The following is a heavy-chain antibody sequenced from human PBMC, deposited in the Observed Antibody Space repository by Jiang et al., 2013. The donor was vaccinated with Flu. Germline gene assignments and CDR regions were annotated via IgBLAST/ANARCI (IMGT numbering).Heavy chain of an antibody. V-gene: IGHV3-30*18. CDR3: AKGQTVAGEFDS. CDR1: GLIFSIYS. CDR2: ISYDGSNQ. D-gene: IGHD6-19*01. J-gene: IGHJ4*02. Sequence: LSCEASGLIFSIYSMHWVRHTPDKGLEWVASISYDGSNQDYADSVKGRFTIARGNSENTVDLHMTSLRPEDTAVYYCAKGQTVAGEFDSWGQGALVTVSS.